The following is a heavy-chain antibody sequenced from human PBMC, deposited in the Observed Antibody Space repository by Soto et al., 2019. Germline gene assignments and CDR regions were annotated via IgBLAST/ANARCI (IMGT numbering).Heavy chain of an antibody. D-gene: IGHD6-13*01. CDR1: GFTFSGFD. CDR2: IGTAGDT. CDR3: AKSQQIGTHFFDS. Sequence: VGSLRFSCEASGFTFSGFDMHWVRQPTGKGLEWVSSIGTAGDTYYAVSVKGRFTISRENAKNSLSLQMNSLRAGDMAVYFCAKSQQIGTHFFDSWGQGTQVTVSS. V-gene: IGHV3-13*01. J-gene: IGHJ4*02.